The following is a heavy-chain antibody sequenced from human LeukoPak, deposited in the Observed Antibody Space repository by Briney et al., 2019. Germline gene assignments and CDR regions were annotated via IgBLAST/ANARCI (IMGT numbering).Heavy chain of an antibody. D-gene: IGHD2-15*01. J-gene: IGHJ6*03. CDR1: GFTFSSYA. CDR3: AGYSVSLYYYYYMDV. V-gene: IGHV3-30-3*01. CDR2: ISYDGSNK. Sequence: PGRSLRLPCAASGFTFSSYAMHWVRQAPGKGLEWVAVISYDGSNKYYADSVKGRFTISRDNAKNSLYLQMNSLRAEDTAVYYCAGYSVSLYYYYYMDVWGKGTTVTVSS.